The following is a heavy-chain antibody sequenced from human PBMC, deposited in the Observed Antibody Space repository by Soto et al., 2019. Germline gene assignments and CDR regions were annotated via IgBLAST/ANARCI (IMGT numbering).Heavy chain of an antibody. V-gene: IGHV5-51*01. Sequence: GESLKIASMGSGHTFTVYWIGWVGQLPGKGLEWVGFVYPGVSDTRYSPSFQGHVTITVDTSTSTAYLQWNTLKASDTAMYYCARHISKFRYFDSAMDVWGQGTMVTVSS. CDR2: VYPGVSDT. D-gene: IGHD4-4*01. J-gene: IGHJ6*02. CDR3: ARHISKFRYFDSAMDV. CDR1: GHTFTVYW.